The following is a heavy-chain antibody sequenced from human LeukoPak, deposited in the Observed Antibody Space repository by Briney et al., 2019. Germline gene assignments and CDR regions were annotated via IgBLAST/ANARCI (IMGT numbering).Heavy chain of an antibody. CDR1: GFTFSSYA. V-gene: IGHV3-23*01. CDR3: AKEMGRHCGGDYDY. J-gene: IGHJ4*02. Sequence: GGSLRLSCAASGFTFSSYAMSWVRQAPVKGLEWVSAISGSGGSTYYADSVKGRFTISRDNSKNTLYLQMNSLRAEDTAVYYCAKEMGRHCGGDYDYWGQGTLVTVSS. D-gene: IGHD2-21*01. CDR2: ISGSGGST.